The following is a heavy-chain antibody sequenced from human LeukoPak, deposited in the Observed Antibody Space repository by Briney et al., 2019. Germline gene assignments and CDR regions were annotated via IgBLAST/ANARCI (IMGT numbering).Heavy chain of an antibody. D-gene: IGHD6-13*01. CDR1: GVSVSSYY. V-gene: IGHV4-4*07. CDR2: IHTSGST. Sequence: SETLSLTCTVSGVSVSSYYWSWIRQPAGKGLEWIGHIHTSGSTKYNPSLKSRVTMSVDTSKNQFSLKLSSVTAADTALYYCARAKITAADIDRPFDPWGQGTLVTVSS. CDR3: ARAKITAADIDRPFDP. J-gene: IGHJ5*02.